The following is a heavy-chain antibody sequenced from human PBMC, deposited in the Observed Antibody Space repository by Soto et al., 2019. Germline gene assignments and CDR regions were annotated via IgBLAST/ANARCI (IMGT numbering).Heavy chain of an antibody. CDR1: GFSLTTTGVG. J-gene: IGHJ4*02. V-gene: IGHV2-5*02. Sequence: QITLKESGPTLVKPTQTLTLTCTFSGFSLTTTGVGVGWIRQPPGKALEWLAIIFWDEDKRYSPSLKSRLTITKDTSKNQVVLTMTNMDPVDTATYYCRHSSGYRIIDYWGQGTRVTVSS. D-gene: IGHD3-22*01. CDR2: IFWDEDK. CDR3: RHSSGYRIIDY.